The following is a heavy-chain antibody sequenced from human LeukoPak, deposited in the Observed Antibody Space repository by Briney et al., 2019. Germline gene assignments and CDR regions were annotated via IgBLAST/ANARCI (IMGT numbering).Heavy chain of an antibody. J-gene: IGHJ4*02. Sequence: SETLSLTCTVSGGSISSYYWSWIRQPAGKGLEWIGRIYTSGSTNYNPSLRSRVTISVDTSKNQFSLKLSSVTAADTAVYYCARGTAARPQYYFDYWGQGTLVTVSS. D-gene: IGHD6-6*01. CDR1: GGSISSYY. V-gene: IGHV4-4*07. CDR3: ARGTAARPQYYFDY. CDR2: IYTSGST.